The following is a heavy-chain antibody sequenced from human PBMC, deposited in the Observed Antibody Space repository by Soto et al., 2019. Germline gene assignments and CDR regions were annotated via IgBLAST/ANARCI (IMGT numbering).Heavy chain of an antibody. V-gene: IGHV3-15*01. CDR1: GFTFSNAW. D-gene: IGHD6-19*01. CDR3: TTDLGAVAAYFDY. Sequence: GGSLRLSCAASGFTFSNAWMSWVRQAPGKGLEWVGRIKSKTDGGTTDYAAPVKGRFTISRDDSKNTLYLQMNSLKTEDTAVYYCTTDLGAVAAYFDYWGQGTLVTVSS. CDR2: IKSKTDGGTT. J-gene: IGHJ4*02.